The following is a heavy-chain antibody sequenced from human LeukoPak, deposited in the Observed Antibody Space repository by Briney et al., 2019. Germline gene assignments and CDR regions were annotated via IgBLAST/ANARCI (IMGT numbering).Heavy chain of an antibody. CDR3: ARADYDWDAFDI. D-gene: IGHD3-22*01. CDR1: GGSISSSSYY. V-gene: IGHV4-39*07. J-gene: IGHJ3*02. Sequence: PSQTLSLTCTVSGGSISSSSYYSGWIRQPPGKGLEWIGSIYYSGSTYYNPSLESRVTISVDTSKNQFSLKLSSVTAADTAVYYCARADYDWDAFDIWGQGTMVTVSS. CDR2: IYYSGST.